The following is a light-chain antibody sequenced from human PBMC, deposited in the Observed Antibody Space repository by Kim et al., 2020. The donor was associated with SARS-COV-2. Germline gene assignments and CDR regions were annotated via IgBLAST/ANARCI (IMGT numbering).Light chain of an antibody. CDR1: QSVSSTY. CDR2: GAS. Sequence: EIVLTQSPCTLSLSPGERATLSCRASQSVSSTYLAWYQQKPGQAPRLLFYGASSRATGIPDRFSGSGSGTDFTLTINRLEPEDVAVYYCQQYDSSARWTFGQGTKVDIK. V-gene: IGKV3-20*01. J-gene: IGKJ1*01. CDR3: QQYDSSARWT.